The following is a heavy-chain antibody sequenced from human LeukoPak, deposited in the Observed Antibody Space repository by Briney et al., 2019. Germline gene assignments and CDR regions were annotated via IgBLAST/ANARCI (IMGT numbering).Heavy chain of an antibody. CDR3: AKDTVGATFAGAFDI. V-gene: IGHV3-9*03. D-gene: IGHD1-26*01. Sequence: GGSLRLSCAASGFTFNDYAMHWARQAPGKGLEWVSGISWSSGSIGYADSVKGRFTISRDNAKSSLYLQMNSLRAEDMALYYCAKDTVGATFAGAFDIWGRGTMVTVSS. CDR1: GFTFNDYA. J-gene: IGHJ3*02. CDR2: ISWSSGSI.